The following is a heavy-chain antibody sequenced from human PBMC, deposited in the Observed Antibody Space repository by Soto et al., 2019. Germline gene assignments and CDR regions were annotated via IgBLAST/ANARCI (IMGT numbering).Heavy chain of an antibody. Sequence: QVQLQESGPGLVKPSETLSLTCTVSGDSFSDDYWTWIRQPPERGLEWLGHLSRNGRTNYNPSLRGRISISFGPSKTHFSLRLISVTAADTAIYYCARQTAQSPATGWYPPFESWGQGTLVTVSS. J-gene: IGHJ4*01. V-gene: IGHV4-59*08. CDR1: GDSFSDDY. CDR2: LSRNGRT. CDR3: ARQTAQSPATGWYPPFES. D-gene: IGHD6-19*01.